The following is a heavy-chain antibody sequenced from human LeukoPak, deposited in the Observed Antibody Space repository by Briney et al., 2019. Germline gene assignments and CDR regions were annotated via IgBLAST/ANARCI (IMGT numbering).Heavy chain of an antibody. CDR2: INPNSGGT. CDR1: GYAFTGYN. D-gene: IGHD2-2*01. J-gene: IGHJ4*02. V-gene: IGHV1-2*02. Sequence: GASEKLTRKASGYAFTGYNMHWGRHAPAQGHEWMRWINPNSGGTNYDQKFQGRVTMTRDKSISTAYMELSRLRSDDTAVYYCAADLGQLLTFWGQGTLVTVSS. CDR3: AADLGQLLTF.